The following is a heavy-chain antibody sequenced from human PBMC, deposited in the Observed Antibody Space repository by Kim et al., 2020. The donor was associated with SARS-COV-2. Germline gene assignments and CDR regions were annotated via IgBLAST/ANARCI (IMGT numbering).Heavy chain of an antibody. J-gene: IGHJ4*02. CDR3: TRLRWTRSSSWYYFDY. D-gene: IGHD6-13*01. CDR1: GFTFSGSA. V-gene: IGHV3-73*01. Sequence: GGSLRLSCAASGFTFSGSAMHWVRQASGKGLEWVGRIRSKANSYATAYAASVKGRFTISRDDSKNTAYLQMNSLKTEDTGVYYCTRLRWTRSSSWYYFDYWGQGTLVTVSS. CDR2: IRSKANSYAT.